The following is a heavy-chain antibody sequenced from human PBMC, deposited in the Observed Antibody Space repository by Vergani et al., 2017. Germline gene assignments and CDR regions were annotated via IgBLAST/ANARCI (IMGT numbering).Heavy chain of an antibody. CDR3: TTDQSVNWFDP. V-gene: IGHV3-15*01. J-gene: IGHJ5*02. Sequence: VQLVESGGGVVQPGRSLRLSCAASGFTFSSYAMHWVRQAPGKGLEWVGRIKSKTDGGTTDYAAPVKGRFTISRDYSKNTLYLQMNSLKTEDTAVYYYTTDQSVNWFDPWGQGTLVTVSS. CDR2: IKSKTDGGTT. CDR1: GFTFSSYA.